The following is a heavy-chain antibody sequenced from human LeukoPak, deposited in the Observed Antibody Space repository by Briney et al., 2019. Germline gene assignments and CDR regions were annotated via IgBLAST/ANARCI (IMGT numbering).Heavy chain of an antibody. J-gene: IGHJ5*02. CDR2: ISSSSSYI. CDR1: GFTFSSYS. CDR3: TRMGATGHDFWSGPLPHWFDP. D-gene: IGHD3-3*01. Sequence: GGSLRLSCAASGFTFSSYSRNWVRQAPGKGLEWVSSISSSSSYIYYADSVKGRFTISRDNAKNSLYLQMNSLRAEDTAVYYCTRMGATGHDFWSGPLPHWFDPWGQGTLVTVSS. V-gene: IGHV3-21*01.